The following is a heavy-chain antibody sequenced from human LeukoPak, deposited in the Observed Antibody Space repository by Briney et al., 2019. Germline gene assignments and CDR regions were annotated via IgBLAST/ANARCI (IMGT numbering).Heavy chain of an antibody. V-gene: IGHV4-59*01. Sequence: SETLSLTCTVSGGSISSYYWSWIRQPPGKGREWMGYIYYSGSTNYNPSLKSRVTISVDTSKNQFSLKLSSVTAADTAVYYCARDAAQNYYDSSGYHWYFDLWGRGTLVTVSS. J-gene: IGHJ2*01. CDR1: GGSISSYY. CDR2: IYYSGST. CDR3: ARDAAQNYYDSSGYHWYFDL. D-gene: IGHD3-22*01.